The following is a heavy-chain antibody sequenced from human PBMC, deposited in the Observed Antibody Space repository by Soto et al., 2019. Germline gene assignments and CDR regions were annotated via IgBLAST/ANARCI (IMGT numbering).Heavy chain of an antibody. CDR2: INPYNGDT. V-gene: IGHV1-18*01. Sequence: ASVKVSCKASGYTFTSYGISWVRQAPGQGLEWMGWINPYNGDTNYAQKLQGRVTMTTDTSTSTAYMDLRSLRSDDTAVYYCARGHSGYESVAYWGQGTLVTVSS. J-gene: IGHJ4*02. CDR3: ARGHSGYESVAY. CDR1: GYTFTSYG. D-gene: IGHD5-12*01.